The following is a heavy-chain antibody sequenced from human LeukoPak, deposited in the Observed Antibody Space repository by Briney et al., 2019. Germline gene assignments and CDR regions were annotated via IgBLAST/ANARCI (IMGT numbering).Heavy chain of an antibody. CDR3: SKGPNRALSAGTPHE. J-gene: IGHJ4*02. CDR2: INYSGTGT. CDR1: GFTFSSYA. D-gene: IGHD1-1*01. V-gene: IGHV3-23*01. Sequence: PGGSLRLSCAASGFTFSSYAMTWVRQAPGKGLQWVATINYSGTGTYYTDSVKGRFIITRDNSKNMVYLQMHSLRPEDTAIYYCSKGPNRALSAGTPHEWGQGSLVTVSS.